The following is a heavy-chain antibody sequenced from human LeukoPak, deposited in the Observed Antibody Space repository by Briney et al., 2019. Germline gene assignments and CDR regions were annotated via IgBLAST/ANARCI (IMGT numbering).Heavy chain of an antibody. Sequence: PSETLSLTCTVSGYSISSGYYWGWIRQPPGKGLEWIGSIYHTGSTYYNPSLKSRVTISVDTSKNQFSLRLTSVTAADTALYYCARQYLVYDGYFDYWGQGTLVTVSS. CDR3: ARQYLVYDGYFDY. D-gene: IGHD6-13*01. CDR2: IYHTGST. J-gene: IGHJ4*02. CDR1: GYSISSGYY. V-gene: IGHV4-38-2*02.